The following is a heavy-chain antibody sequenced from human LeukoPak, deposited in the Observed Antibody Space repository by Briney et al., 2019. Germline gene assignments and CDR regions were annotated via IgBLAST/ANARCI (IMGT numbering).Heavy chain of an antibody. Sequence: SETLSLTCTVSRGSISNYHWSWIRQPPGKGLEWIGYVYYTGSTNFNPSLRSRVTISVDTSKNQFSLRLSSVTAADTAVYYCARDGSFSYYGSGSYYAPFGPWGQGTLVTVSS. J-gene: IGHJ5*02. CDR1: RGSISNYH. CDR3: ARDGSFSYYGSGSYYAPFGP. V-gene: IGHV4-59*01. D-gene: IGHD3-10*01. CDR2: VYYTGST.